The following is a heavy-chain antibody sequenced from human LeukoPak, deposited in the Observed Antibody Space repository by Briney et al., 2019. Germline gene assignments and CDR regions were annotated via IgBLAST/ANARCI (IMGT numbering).Heavy chain of an antibody. V-gene: IGHV3-21*01. J-gene: IGHJ4*02. CDR3: ARGPPHLSDY. CDR2: ISRTSTYI. Sequence: PGGSLRLSCAASGFTFSSYGMHWVRQAPGKGLEWVSSISRTSTYIYYADSVKGRFTISRDNAKNSLYLQMNSLRAEDTALYYCARGPPHLSDYWGQGTLVTVSS. CDR1: GFTFSSYG. D-gene: IGHD1-14*01.